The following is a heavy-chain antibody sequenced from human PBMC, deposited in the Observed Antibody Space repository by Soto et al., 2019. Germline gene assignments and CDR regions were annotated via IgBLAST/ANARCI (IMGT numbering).Heavy chain of an antibody. D-gene: IGHD6-6*01. V-gene: IGHV4-39*02. Sequence: QLQLQESGPGLVKPSETLSLTCTVSGGSISSSSYYWGWIRQPPGKGLEWIGSIYYSGSTYYNPSLKSRVTISVDTSKNQFSLKLSSVTAADTAVYYCAREEVGIAARPIEYWGQGTLVTVSS. CDR1: GGSISSSSYY. J-gene: IGHJ4*02. CDR2: IYYSGST. CDR3: AREEVGIAARPIEY.